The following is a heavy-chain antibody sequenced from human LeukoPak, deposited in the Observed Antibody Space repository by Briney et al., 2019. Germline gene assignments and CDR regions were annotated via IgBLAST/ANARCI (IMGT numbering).Heavy chain of an antibody. CDR2: ISWDGGTI. Sequence: PGGSLRPSCAASGFTFDDYTMHWVRQAPGKGLEWVSLISWDGGTIYYADSVKGRFTISRDNAKNSLYLQMNSLRAEDTAVYYCAKGSGTAEDYWGQGTLVTVSS. V-gene: IGHV3-43*01. D-gene: IGHD1-14*01. CDR3: AKGSGTAEDY. J-gene: IGHJ4*02. CDR1: GFTFDDYT.